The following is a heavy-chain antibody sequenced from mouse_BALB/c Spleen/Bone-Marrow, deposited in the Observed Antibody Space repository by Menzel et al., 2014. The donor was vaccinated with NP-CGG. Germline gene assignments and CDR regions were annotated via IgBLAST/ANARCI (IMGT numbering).Heavy chain of an antibody. V-gene: IGHV1S81*02. J-gene: IGHJ4*01. Sequence: VQLQQSGAELVKPGASVKLSCKASGYTFTSYYMYWVKQRPGQGLEWFGEINPSNGGTNFNEKFKNKATLTVDKSSSTAYMQLSSLTSEDSALYYCSRGRRDALDYWGQGTPVTVSS. CDR3: SRGRRDALDY. CDR1: GYTFTSYY. CDR2: INPSNGGT.